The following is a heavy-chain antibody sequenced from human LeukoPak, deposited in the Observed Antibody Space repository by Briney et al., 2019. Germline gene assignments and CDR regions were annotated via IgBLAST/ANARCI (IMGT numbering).Heavy chain of an antibody. CDR1: GFTFSSYW. CDR2: IKQDGSEE. CDR3: AKDNRDYDFWSHLYYYYMDV. D-gene: IGHD3-3*01. J-gene: IGHJ6*03. V-gene: IGHV3-7*01. Sequence: PGGSLRLSCAASGFTFSSYWMNWVRQAPGKGLEWVANIKQDGSEEYYADSVKGRFTISRDSAKNSVFLQMNSLRVEDTAIYYCAKDNRDYDFWSHLYYYYMDVWGKGTTVTVTS.